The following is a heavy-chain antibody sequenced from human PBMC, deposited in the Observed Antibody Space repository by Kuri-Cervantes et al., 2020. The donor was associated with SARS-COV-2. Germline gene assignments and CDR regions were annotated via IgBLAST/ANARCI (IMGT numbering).Heavy chain of an antibody. D-gene: IGHD3-3*01. CDR1: GFSFNGYW. Sequence: GGSLRLSCAASGFSFNGYWMSWVRQAPGKGLEWVANIKGDGSQKYYVDSVKGRFTISGDNAKNSVYLQMNSLRAEDTAVHYCARQPHYDLCFMDVWGQGTTVTVSS. V-gene: IGHV3-7*05. J-gene: IGHJ6*02. CDR3: ARQPHYDLCFMDV. CDR2: IKGDGSQK.